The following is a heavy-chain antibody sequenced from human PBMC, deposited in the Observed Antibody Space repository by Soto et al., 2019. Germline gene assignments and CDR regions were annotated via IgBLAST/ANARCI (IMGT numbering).Heavy chain of an antibody. CDR1: GYTFTSYG. CDR2: ISAYNGNT. Sequence: QVQLVQSGAEVKKPGASVKVSCKASGYTFTSYGISWVRQAPGQGLEWMGWISAYNGNTNYAQKTQGRVTMTTDTSTSTAYMELRSLRSDDTAVYYCARRYCSSTSCYGGDYYYYMDVWGKGTTVTVSS. CDR3: ARRYCSSTSCYGGDYYYYMDV. D-gene: IGHD2-2*01. V-gene: IGHV1-18*01. J-gene: IGHJ6*03.